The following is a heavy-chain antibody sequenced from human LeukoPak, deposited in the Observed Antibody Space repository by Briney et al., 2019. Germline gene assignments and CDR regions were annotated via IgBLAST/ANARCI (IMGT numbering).Heavy chain of an antibody. CDR2: INPSGGST. D-gene: IGHD2-21*01. Sequence: ASVKVSCKASGYSFTTYYMHWVRQAPGQGLEWMGMINPSGGSTSYAQKFQGRVTMTRDTSTSTVYMELSGLRSEDTAVYYCARRTSISFRSAFDIWGQGTMVTVSS. CDR1: GYSFTTYY. V-gene: IGHV1-46*01. J-gene: IGHJ3*02. CDR3: ARRTSISFRSAFDI.